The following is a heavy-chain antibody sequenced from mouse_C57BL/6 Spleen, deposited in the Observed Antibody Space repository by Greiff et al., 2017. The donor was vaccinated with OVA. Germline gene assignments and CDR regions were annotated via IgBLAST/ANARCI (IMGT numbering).Heavy chain of an antibody. CDR2: ISSGSSTI. CDR1: GFTFSDYG. CDR3: ARPYITTVVAPFDY. J-gene: IGHJ2*01. Sequence: VQLKESGGGLVKPGGSLKLSCAASGFTFSDYGMHWVRQAPEKGLEWVAYISSGSSTIYYADTVKGRFTISRDNAKNTLFLQMTSLRSEDTAMYYCARPYITTVVAPFDYWGQGTTLTVSS. D-gene: IGHD1-1*01. V-gene: IGHV5-17*01.